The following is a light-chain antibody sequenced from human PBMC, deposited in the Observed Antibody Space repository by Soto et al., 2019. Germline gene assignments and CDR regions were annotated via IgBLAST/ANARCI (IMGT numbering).Light chain of an antibody. J-gene: IGLJ3*02. CDR1: SSEVGGYNY. CDR3: CSYAGSYTWV. CDR2: DVS. Sequence: QYALTQPRSVSGSPGQSVTISCTGTSSEVGGYNYVSWYQQHPGKAPKLMIYDVSKRPSGVPDRFSGSKSGNTASLTISGLQAEDEADYYCCSYAGSYTWVFGGGTKLTVL. V-gene: IGLV2-11*01.